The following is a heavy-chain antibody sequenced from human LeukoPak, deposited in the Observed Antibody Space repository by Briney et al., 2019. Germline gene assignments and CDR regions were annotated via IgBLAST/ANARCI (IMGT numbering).Heavy chain of an antibody. J-gene: IGHJ4*02. V-gene: IGHV5-51*01. D-gene: IGHD6-13*01. Sequence: GESLKISCKGSGDTFSNYWIGWVRPMPGKGLEWMGIIYPDDSDTRYSPSFQGQVTISADKSISTAYLQWSSLKASDTAMYYCARLPDSNNWFGHFDYWGQGTLVTVSS. CDR3: ARLPDSNNWFGHFDY. CDR2: IYPDDSDT. CDR1: GDTFSNYW.